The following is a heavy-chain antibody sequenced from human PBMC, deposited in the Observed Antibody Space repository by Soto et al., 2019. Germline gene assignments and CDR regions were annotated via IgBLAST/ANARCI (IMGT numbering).Heavy chain of an antibody. CDR2: ISTYSGDT. CDR3: ARHHGPTTSENWFDP. V-gene: IGHV1-18*01. J-gene: IGHJ5*02. Sequence: QVHLVQSGVEVKTPGDSVKVSCQASGYTFFTYDISWVRQAPGQGLEWMGWISTYSGDTKYAQKFQGRVPMTTDTATPTAYLELWSLRSADTAVYYCARHHGPTTSENWFDPWGQGTLVTVSS. CDR1: GYTFFTYD. D-gene: IGHD5-12*01.